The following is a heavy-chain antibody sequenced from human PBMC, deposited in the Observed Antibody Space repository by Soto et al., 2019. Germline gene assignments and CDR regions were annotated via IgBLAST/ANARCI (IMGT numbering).Heavy chain of an antibody. CDR3: ARVGSSGWSLDY. Sequence: PSETLSLTCSVSCGSISGHYWTWIRQSPGKGLEWIGYIFYSGSTNYNPSLKSRVTISVDTSKNQFSLKMSSVTAADTAVYYCARVGSSGWSLDYRGRGTLVTVSS. D-gene: IGHD6-19*01. V-gene: IGHV4-59*11. CDR1: CGSISGHY. CDR2: IFYSGST. J-gene: IGHJ4*02.